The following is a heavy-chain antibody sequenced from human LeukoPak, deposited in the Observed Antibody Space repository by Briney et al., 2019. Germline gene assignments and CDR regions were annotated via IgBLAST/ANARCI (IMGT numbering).Heavy chain of an antibody. D-gene: IGHD4-23*01. CDR2: IYYSGST. J-gene: IGHJ3*02. CDR1: GGSISSFH. CDR3: ARSNDYGGNPDAFDI. Sequence: KSSETLSLTCTVSGGSISSFHWSWIRQPPGKGLEWIGYIYYSGSTNYNPSLKSRVTISVDTSKNQFSLKLSSVTAADTAVYYCARSNDYGGNPDAFDIWGQGTMVTVSS. V-gene: IGHV4-59*08.